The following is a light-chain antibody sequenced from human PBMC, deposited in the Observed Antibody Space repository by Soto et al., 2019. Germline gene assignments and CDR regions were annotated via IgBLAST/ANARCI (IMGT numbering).Light chain of an antibody. CDR2: GAS. J-gene: IGKJ5*01. CDR3: QQYYSTSIT. Sequence: EIVMTQSPATLSVSPGERATLSCRASQSVSSNLAWYQQKPGQAPRLLIYGASTRATGIPARFSGSGSGTDFSLTISSLQPEDVAVYYCQQYYSTSITFGQGTRLEIK. CDR1: QSVSSN. V-gene: IGKV3-15*01.